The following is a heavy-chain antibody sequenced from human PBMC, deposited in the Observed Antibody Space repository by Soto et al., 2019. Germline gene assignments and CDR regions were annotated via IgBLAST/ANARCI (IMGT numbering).Heavy chain of an antibody. D-gene: IGHD1-1*01. J-gene: IGHJ4*02. CDR1: GFTVSTNY. CDR3: ARVTMATISN. Sequence: EVQVVESGGGLVQPGGSLRLSCAASGFTVSTNYMSWVRQAPGKGLEWVSVIYSGGGTYYADSVKGRFTISRDTSKNTVDLEMNSLRADDTALYDWARVTMATISNWGQGTLVTVSS. CDR2: IYSGGGT. V-gene: IGHV3-66*01.